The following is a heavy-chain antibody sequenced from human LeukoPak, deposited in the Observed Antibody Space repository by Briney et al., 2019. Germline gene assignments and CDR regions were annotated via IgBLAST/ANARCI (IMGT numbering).Heavy chain of an antibody. V-gene: IGHV1-69*05. CDR1: GGTFSSYA. CDR3: ARGLGDTATNWFDP. J-gene: IGHJ5*02. CDR2: IIPIFGTA. Sequence: SVKVSCKASGGTFSSYAISWVRQAPGQGLEWMGGIIPIFGTANYAQKFQGRVTMTSSTSISTAYMELSSLRSDDTAVYYCARGLGDTATNWFDPWGQGTLVTVSS.